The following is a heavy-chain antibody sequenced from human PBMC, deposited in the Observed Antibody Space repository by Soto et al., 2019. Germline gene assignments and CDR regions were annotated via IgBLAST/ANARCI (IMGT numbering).Heavy chain of an antibody. D-gene: IGHD3-22*01. Sequence: ASVKVSCKASGYTFTGYYMHWVRQAPGQGLEWMGWINPNSGGTNYAQKFQGWVTMTRDTSISTAYMELSRLRSDDTAVYYCARGEGTYYYDSSGYYPFDYWGQGTLVTVSS. CDR2: INPNSGGT. V-gene: IGHV1-2*04. CDR3: ARGEGTYYYDSSGYYPFDY. CDR1: GYTFTGYY. J-gene: IGHJ4*02.